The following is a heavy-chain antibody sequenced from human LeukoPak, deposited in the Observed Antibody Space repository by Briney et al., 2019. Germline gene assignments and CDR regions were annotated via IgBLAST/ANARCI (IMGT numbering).Heavy chain of an antibody. Sequence: GGSLRLSCAASGFTFSSYGMSWVRQAPGKGLEWVSCISSSDYIFYADSVRGRFTISRDNAKNSLYLQMNSLRAEDTAVYYCARVLLGNYDILTGPFDQWGQGTLVTVSS. CDR3: ARVLLGNYDILTGPFDQ. V-gene: IGHV3-21*01. CDR2: ISSSDYI. J-gene: IGHJ4*02. CDR1: GFTFSSYG. D-gene: IGHD3-9*01.